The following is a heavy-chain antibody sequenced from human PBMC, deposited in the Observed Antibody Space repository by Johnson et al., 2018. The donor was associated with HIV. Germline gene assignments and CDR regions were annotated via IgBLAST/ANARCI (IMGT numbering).Heavy chain of an antibody. CDR3: ARVRYSSGWPIYAFDI. Sequence: QVQLVESGGGVVQPGKSLRLSCAASGFIFSGFGLHWVRQAPGKGLEWVASISYDGSNKYYADSVKGRFTISRDNARNSLYLQMNSLRAEDTAVYYCARVRYSSGWPIYAFDIWGQGTVVIVSS. CDR1: GFIFSGFG. CDR2: ISYDGSNK. J-gene: IGHJ3*02. D-gene: IGHD6-19*01. V-gene: IGHV3-30*07.